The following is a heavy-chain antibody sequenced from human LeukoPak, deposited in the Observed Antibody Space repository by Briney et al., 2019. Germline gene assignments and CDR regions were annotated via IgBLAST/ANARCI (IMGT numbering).Heavy chain of an antibody. D-gene: IGHD6-19*01. CDR2: ISPNGVIT. V-gene: IGHV3-23*01. CDR3: AKDRVKGSGWPNNWFDP. CDR1: GFTFSSHG. Sequence: GGSLRLSCAASGFTFSSHGMNWVRQAPGKGLEWVSGISPNGVITYYADSVKGRFTISRDNSKGTVYLQMNSLRPEDTAVYYCAKDRVKGSGWPNNWFDPWGQGTLVTVSS. J-gene: IGHJ5*02.